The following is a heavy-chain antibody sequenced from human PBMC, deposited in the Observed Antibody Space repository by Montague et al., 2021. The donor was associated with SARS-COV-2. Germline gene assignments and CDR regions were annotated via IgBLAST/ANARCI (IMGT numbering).Heavy chain of an antibody. V-gene: IGHV4-39*07. D-gene: IGHD3-22*01. CDR2: INHSGSI. CDR3: ARGAPTITMIVVVFTGAGWYFDL. Sequence: SETLSLTCTVSGASISSRSYYWGWIRQPPGKGLEWIGEINHSGSINYNPSLKSRVSISVDTSKNQFSLKLTSVTAADTAVYYCARGAPTITMIVVVFTGAGWYFDLWGRGTLVTVSS. CDR1: GASISSRSYY. J-gene: IGHJ2*01.